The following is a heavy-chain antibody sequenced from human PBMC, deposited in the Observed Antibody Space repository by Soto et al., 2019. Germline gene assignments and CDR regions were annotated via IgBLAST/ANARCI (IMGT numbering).Heavy chain of an antibody. J-gene: IGHJ4*02. D-gene: IGHD2-21*02. Sequence: QVHLVESGGGVVQPGQSLRLSCAASGFTFSTYAMHWLRQAPGKGLEWVAIISYDSTNKFYADSVKGRFTISRDNSKNMLYLQMNSLRPEDTAVYYCAKTDPSGRCAAYCYPDYWGQGTLVTVSS. CDR2: ISYDSTNK. CDR3: AKTDPSGRCAAYCYPDY. CDR1: GFTFSTYA. V-gene: IGHV3-30*18.